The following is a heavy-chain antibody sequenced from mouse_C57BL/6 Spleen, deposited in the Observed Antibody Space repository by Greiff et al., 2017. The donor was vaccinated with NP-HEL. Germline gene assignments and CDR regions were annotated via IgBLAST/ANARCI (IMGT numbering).Heavy chain of an antibody. Sequence: VQLQESGAELVKPGASVKISCKASGYAFSSYWMNWVKQRPGKGLEWIGQIYPGDGDTNYNGKFKGKATLTADKSSSTAYMQLSSLTSEDSAVYFCARWEGYDALFAYWGQGTLVTVSA. D-gene: IGHD2-2*01. CDR3: ARWEGYDALFAY. CDR2: IYPGDGDT. V-gene: IGHV1-80*01. J-gene: IGHJ3*01. CDR1: GYAFSSYW.